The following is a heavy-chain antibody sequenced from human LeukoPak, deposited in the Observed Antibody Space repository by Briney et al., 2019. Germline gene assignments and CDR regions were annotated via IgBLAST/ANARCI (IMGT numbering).Heavy chain of an antibody. CDR2: VKQDGSEK. V-gene: IGHV3-7*01. CDR3: ARDQGDFWSGYGRDY. D-gene: IGHD3-3*01. Sequence: GGSLRLSCAASGFTFSSYWMSWVRQAPGKGLEWVANVKQDGSEKYYVDSVKGRFTISRDNAKNSLYLQMNSLRAEDTAVYYCARDQGDFWSGYGRDYWGQGTLVTVSS. CDR1: GFTFSSYW. J-gene: IGHJ4*02.